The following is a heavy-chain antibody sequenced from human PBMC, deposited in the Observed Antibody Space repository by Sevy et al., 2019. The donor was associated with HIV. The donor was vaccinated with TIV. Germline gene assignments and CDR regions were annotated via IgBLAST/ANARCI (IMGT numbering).Heavy chain of an antibody. CDR1: GFTFSSYA. D-gene: IGHD2-2*01. V-gene: IGHV3-30*04. CDR3: ARAHIVVVPAANYYYYYGMDV. CDR2: ISYDGSNK. J-gene: IGHJ6*02. Sequence: GGSLRLSCAASGFTFSSYAMHWVRQAPGKGLEWVAVISYDGSNKYYADSVKGRFTISRDNSKNTLYLQMNSLRAEDTAVYYCARAHIVVVPAANYYYYYGMDVWGQGTTVTVSS.